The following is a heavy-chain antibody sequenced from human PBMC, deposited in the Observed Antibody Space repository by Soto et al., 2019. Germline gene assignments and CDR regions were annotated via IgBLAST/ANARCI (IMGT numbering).Heavy chain of an antibody. D-gene: IGHD6-13*01. CDR1: GFTFSDYY. Sequence: GGSLISCAASGFTFSDYYMSWIRQAPGKGLEWVSYITNSGSTIYYADSVKGRFTISRDNAKNSLYLQMNSLRAEDTAVYYCARDASSWYGPDYWGQGTLVTVSS. CDR3: ARDASSWYGPDY. V-gene: IGHV3-11*01. J-gene: IGHJ4*02. CDR2: ITNSGSTI.